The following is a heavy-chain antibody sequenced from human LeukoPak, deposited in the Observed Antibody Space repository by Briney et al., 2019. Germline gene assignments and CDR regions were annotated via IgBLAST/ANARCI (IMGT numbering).Heavy chain of an antibody. Sequence: PGGSLRLSCAASGFTFSDYYMSWIRQAPGKGLEWVSYISSSSSTIYYADSVKGRFTISRDNAKNSLYLQMNSLRAEDTAVYYCARQSYYYDSSGHYVYYFDYWGQGTLVTVSS. D-gene: IGHD3-22*01. CDR1: GFTFSDYY. CDR3: ARQSYYYDSSGHYVYYFDY. CDR2: ISSSSSTI. V-gene: IGHV3-11*01. J-gene: IGHJ4*02.